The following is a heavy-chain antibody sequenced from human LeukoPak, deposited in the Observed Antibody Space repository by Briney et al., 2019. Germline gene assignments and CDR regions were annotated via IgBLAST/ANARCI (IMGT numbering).Heavy chain of an antibody. Sequence: GGSLRLPCEASGFTFSSYDMHWVRQATGKGLEWVSAIGTADDTYYPGSVKGRFTISRENAKNSLYLQMNSLRAGDTAVYYCARPCSSTSCYDYWGRGPLVSVS. CDR3: ARPCSSTSCYDY. CDR1: GFTFSSYD. J-gene: IGHJ4*02. V-gene: IGHV3-13*01. D-gene: IGHD2-2*01. CDR2: IGTADDT.